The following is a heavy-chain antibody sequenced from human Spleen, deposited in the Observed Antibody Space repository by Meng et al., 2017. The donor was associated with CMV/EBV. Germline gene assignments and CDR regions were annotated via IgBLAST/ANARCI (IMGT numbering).Heavy chain of an antibody. Sequence: ASVKVSCKASGYTFPSYGMSWLRQAPGQGLEWVAWISAYNGKTNYAQKLQGRVTVTTDISMSTAYMELRSLRSDDTAVYYCAKDYTPGYDCFDPWGQGTLVTVSS. CDR2: ISAYNGKT. V-gene: IGHV1-18*01. CDR3: AKDYTPGYDCFDP. D-gene: IGHD3-16*01. J-gene: IGHJ5*02. CDR1: GYTFPSYG.